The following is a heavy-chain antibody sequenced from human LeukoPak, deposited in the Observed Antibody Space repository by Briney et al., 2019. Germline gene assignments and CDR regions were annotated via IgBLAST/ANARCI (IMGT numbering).Heavy chain of an antibody. CDR3: AREASRPPAYYGMDV. D-gene: IGHD2-2*01. CDR2: IKQDGSEE. CDR1: GFILRSHW. J-gene: IGHJ6*02. V-gene: IGHV3-7*01. Sequence: GGSLRLSCAASGFILRSHWMSWVRQAPGRGLEWVAHIKQDGSEEQYVDSVEGRFILSRDDAKNSVYLQMNSLRVDDTAVYYCAREASRPPAYYGMDVWGQGTTVTVSS.